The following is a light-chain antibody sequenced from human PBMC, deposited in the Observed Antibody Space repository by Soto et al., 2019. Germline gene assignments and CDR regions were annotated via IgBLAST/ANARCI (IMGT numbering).Light chain of an antibody. CDR2: TGS. CDR1: QSISSW. Sequence: DIQMTQSPSTLSPSLGDRVPIICRASQSISSWLAWYQPKPGKAPKPLIFTGSSLDSGVPSRFSGSGSGTEFTLTSSSLQPDDFATYYCQQYNSYWTFGQGTKVEIK. V-gene: IGKV1-5*03. J-gene: IGKJ1*01. CDR3: QQYNSYWT.